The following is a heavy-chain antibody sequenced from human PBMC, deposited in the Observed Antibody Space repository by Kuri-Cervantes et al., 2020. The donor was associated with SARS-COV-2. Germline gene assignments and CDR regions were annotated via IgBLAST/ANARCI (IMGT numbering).Heavy chain of an antibody. CDR3: ATKSEYSGSYFSYYYYGMDV. D-gene: IGHD1-26*01. Sequence: ASVKVSCKASGYTFTGYYMHWVRQAPGQGLEWMGWINPNSGGTNYAQKFQGWVTMTRDTSISTAYMELSSLRSEDTAAYYCATKSEYSGSYFSYYYYGMDVWGQGTTVTVSS. CDR2: INPNSGGT. CDR1: GYTFTGYY. V-gene: IGHV1-2*04. J-gene: IGHJ6*02.